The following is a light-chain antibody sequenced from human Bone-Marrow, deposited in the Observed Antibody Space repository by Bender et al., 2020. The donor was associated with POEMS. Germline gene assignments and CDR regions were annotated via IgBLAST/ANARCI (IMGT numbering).Light chain of an antibody. V-gene: IGLV3-25*03. Sequence: FELTQPPSVSVSPGQTARITCSGDVLLRQYGYWYQQKAGQAPVLVIKKDIERPSGMPERFSGSSSGTTVTLTISGVQAEDEADYYCQSADSSGTYRVFGGGTKLTVL. J-gene: IGLJ2*01. CDR2: KDI. CDR1: VLLRQY. CDR3: QSADSSGTYRV.